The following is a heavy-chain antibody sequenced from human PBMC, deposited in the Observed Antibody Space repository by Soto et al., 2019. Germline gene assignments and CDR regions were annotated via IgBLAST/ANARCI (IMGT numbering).Heavy chain of an antibody. D-gene: IGHD3-10*01. Sequence: QVQLQESGPGLVKSSQTLSLTCTVSGGSINSGGNYWSWIRQHPGKGLEWIGYIYHSGSTYYNPSLKSRVTISVDTSKNQFSLKLNSVTAADTAVYYCARARMVRGVIYYYGMDVWDQGTTVTVSS. CDR3: ARARMVRGVIYYYGMDV. CDR2: IYHSGST. V-gene: IGHV4-31*03. J-gene: IGHJ6*02. CDR1: GGSINSGGNY.